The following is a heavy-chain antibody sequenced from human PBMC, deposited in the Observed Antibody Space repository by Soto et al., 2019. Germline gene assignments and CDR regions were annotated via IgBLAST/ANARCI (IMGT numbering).Heavy chain of an antibody. J-gene: IGHJ4*02. V-gene: IGHV4-59*01. D-gene: IGHD2-15*01. CDR1: GGSMSSYY. CDR2: ITYSGSS. Sequence: PSETLSLTCTVSGGSMSSYYWTWLRQSPGRGLEWIGYITYSGSSYYNHSLKSQVTISADPSKNQFSLRMNSMIAADTAVYDCARADPDASVGYWGQGTLVTVSS. CDR3: ARADPDASVGY.